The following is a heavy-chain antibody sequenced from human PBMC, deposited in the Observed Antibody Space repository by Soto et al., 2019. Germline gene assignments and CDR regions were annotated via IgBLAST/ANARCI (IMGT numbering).Heavy chain of an antibody. Sequence: QVRLVQSGAEVKKTGSSVKVSCEASGTTFSNFAIGWVRQAPGQGLEWMGGIILPFGTPNYAQKFQDRVTISADESMTTAYMGLRRLRSGDTAVYYCVRGPDYEGYFDYWGQGTLVTVAS. CDR2: IILPFGTP. CDR3: VRGPDYEGYFDY. D-gene: IGHD3-22*01. CDR1: GTTFSNFA. V-gene: IGHV1-69*12. J-gene: IGHJ4*02.